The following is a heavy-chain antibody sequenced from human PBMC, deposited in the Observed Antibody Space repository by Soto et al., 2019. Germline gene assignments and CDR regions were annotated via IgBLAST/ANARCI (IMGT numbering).Heavy chain of an antibody. CDR3: ARSQASSTRLEIYYYCYYGRDV. Sequence: QVQLVQSGAEVKKPGSSVKVSCKASGGTFSSYAISWVRQAPGQGLEWMGGIIPISGTANYAQKFQGRVTITADESTSTAYMELSSLRSEDTAVYYCARSQASSTRLEIYYYCYYGRDVWGQGNTVTVSS. D-gene: IGHD2-2*01. V-gene: IGHV1-69*01. J-gene: IGHJ6*02. CDR1: GGTFSSYA. CDR2: IIPISGTA.